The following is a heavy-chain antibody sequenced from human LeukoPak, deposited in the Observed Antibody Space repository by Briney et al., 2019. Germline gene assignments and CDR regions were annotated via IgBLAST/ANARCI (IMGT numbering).Heavy chain of an antibody. CDR3: AKDRGRYYDSNGYYWGYYFDS. V-gene: IGHV3-7*01. D-gene: IGHD3-22*01. J-gene: IGHJ4*02. Sequence: GGSLRLSCVASGFTFSSYWMTWVRQAPGRGLEYMAKVKEDGSEEYYVDSVKGRFTISRDNAKNSLYLQMDSLRGEDTAVYYCAKDRGRYYDSNGYYWGYYFDSWGQGILVTVST. CDR2: VKEDGSEE. CDR1: GFTFSSYW.